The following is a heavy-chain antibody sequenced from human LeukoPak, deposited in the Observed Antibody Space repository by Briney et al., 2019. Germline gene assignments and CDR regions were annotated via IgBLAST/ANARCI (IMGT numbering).Heavy chain of an antibody. Sequence: SETLSLTCTVSGGSISSYYWSWIRQPPGKGLEWIGYIYYSGSTTYNPSLKSRVTISVDTSKNQFSLKLSSVTAADTAVYYCARALSSGWRKYYFDYWGQGTLVTVSS. D-gene: IGHD6-19*01. J-gene: IGHJ4*02. V-gene: IGHV4-59*01. CDR3: ARALSSGWRKYYFDY. CDR1: GGSISSYY. CDR2: IYYSGST.